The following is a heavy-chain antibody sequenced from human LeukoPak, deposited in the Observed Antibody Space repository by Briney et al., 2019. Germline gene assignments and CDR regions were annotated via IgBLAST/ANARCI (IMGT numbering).Heavy chain of an antibody. D-gene: IGHD2-2*02. CDR1: GGSFSGYY. J-gene: IGHJ4*02. V-gene: IGHV4-34*01. CDR2: INHSGST. Sequence: SETLSLTCAVYGGSFSGYYWSWIRQPPGKGLEWIGEINHSGSTNYNPSLKSRVTISVDTSKNQFSLKLSSVTAADTAVCYCARDLGYCSSTSCYSSGFDYWGQGTLVTVSS. CDR3: ARDLGYCSSTSCYSSGFDY.